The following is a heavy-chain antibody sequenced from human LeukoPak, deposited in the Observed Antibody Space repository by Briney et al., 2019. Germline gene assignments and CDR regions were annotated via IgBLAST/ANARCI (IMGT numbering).Heavy chain of an antibody. CDR3: ARLRYYYMDV. J-gene: IGHJ6*03. V-gene: IGHV4-34*01. CDR2: INHSGST. CDR1: GGSFSGYY. Sequence: SETLSLTCAVYGGSFSGYYWSWIRQPPGKGLEWIGEINHSGSTNYNPSLKSRVTISVDTSKNQFSLKLSSVTAADTAVYYCARLRYYYMDVWGKGTTVTISS.